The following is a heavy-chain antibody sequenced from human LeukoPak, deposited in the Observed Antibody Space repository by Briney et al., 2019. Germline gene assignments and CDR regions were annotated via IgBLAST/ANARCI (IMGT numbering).Heavy chain of an antibody. Sequence: GGSLRLSCVASGFTFSSYSMNWVRQAPGKGLEWVSSISSSSSYIYYADSVKGRFTISRDNAKNSLYLQMNSLRAEDTAVYYCARDRYSSGWYSGIDYWGQGTLVTVSS. J-gene: IGHJ4*02. D-gene: IGHD6-19*01. CDR1: GFTFSSYS. V-gene: IGHV3-21*01. CDR3: ARDRYSSGWYSGIDY. CDR2: ISSSSSYI.